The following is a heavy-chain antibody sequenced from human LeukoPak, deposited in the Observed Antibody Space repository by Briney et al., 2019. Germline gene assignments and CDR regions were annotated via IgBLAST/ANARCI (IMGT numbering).Heavy chain of an antibody. V-gene: IGHV3-53*01. CDR1: GFTVSSNY. Sequence: GGSLRLSCAASGFTVSSNYMSWVRQAPGKGLEWVSVIYSGGSTYYADSVKGRFAISRDSSKNTLYLQMNSLRAGDTALYYCAKARYSGGWYTYDYWGQGTLVTVSS. CDR3: AKARYSGGWYTYDY. J-gene: IGHJ4*02. CDR2: IYSGGST. D-gene: IGHD6-19*01.